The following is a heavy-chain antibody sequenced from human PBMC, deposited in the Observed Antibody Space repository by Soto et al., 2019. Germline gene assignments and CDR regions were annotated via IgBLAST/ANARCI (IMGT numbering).Heavy chain of an antibody. J-gene: IGHJ4*02. Sequence: PGGSLRLSCAASGFTFSSYAMSWVRQAPGKGLEWVSVIICSCGSILFAYSVKGRFTISRDSFKSTLFLQMNSLRAEDTAVYYCAKNYPPAPYYYDSSGSYTDSWGQGTLVTVSS. CDR3: AKNYPPAPYYYDSSGSYTDS. CDR2: IICSCGSI. V-gene: IGHV3-23*01. D-gene: IGHD3-22*01. CDR1: GFTFSSYA.